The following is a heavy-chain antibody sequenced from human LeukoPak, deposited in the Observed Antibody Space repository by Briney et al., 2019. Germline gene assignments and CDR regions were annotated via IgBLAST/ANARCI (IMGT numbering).Heavy chain of an antibody. V-gene: IGHV3-30*18. CDR3: AKDNLWFGKLWASLYYYGMDV. Sequence: GRSLRLSCAASGFTFSSYGMHWVRQAPGKGLEWVAVISYDGSNKYYADSVKGRFTISRDNSKNTLYLQMNSLRAEDTAVYYCAKDNLWFGKLWASLYYYGMDVWGQGTTVTVSS. J-gene: IGHJ6*02. CDR1: GFTFSSYG. D-gene: IGHD3-10*01. CDR2: ISYDGSNK.